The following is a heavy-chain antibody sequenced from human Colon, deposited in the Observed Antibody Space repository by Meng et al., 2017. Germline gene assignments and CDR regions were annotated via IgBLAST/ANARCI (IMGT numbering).Heavy chain of an antibody. CDR1: GGSFSGYY. Sequence: SQTLSLTCAVYGGSFSGYYWSWIRQPPGKGLEWIGEINHSGSTNYNPSLKSRVTISVDTSKNQISLKLSSVTAADTAVYYCARGFPKYYYGSGSYYRAYGMDVWGQGTTVTVSS. CDR3: ARGFPKYYYGSGSYYRAYGMDV. CDR2: INHSGST. D-gene: IGHD3-10*01. J-gene: IGHJ6*02. V-gene: IGHV4-34*01.